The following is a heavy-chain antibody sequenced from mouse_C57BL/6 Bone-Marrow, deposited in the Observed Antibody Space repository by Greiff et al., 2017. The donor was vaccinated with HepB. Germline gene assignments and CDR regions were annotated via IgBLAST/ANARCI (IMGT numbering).Heavy chain of an antibody. CDR3: AVTGGRDAMDY. J-gene: IGHJ4*01. D-gene: IGHD2-1*01. V-gene: IGHV1-26*01. CDR1: GYTFTDYY. Sequence: EVQLQQSGPELVKPGASVKISCKASGYTFTDYYMNWVKQSHGKSLEWIGDINPNNGGTSYNQKFKGKATLTVDKSSSTAYMELRSLTSEDSAVYYCAVTGGRDAMDYWGQGTSVTVSS. CDR2: INPNNGGT.